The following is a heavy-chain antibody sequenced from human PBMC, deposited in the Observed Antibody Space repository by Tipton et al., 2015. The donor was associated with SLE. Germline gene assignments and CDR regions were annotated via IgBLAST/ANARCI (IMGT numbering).Heavy chain of an antibody. Sequence: TLSLTCAVYGGSFNDYFWTWIRQPPGKGLEWIGYIYYSGSTYYNPSLQSRLTMSVDTSRNQFSLKLTSVAAADTAVYFCARFDYSNWDDYWGQGTLVTVSS. J-gene: IGHJ4*02. CDR1: GGSFNDYF. CDR3: ARFDYSNWDDY. CDR2: IYYSGST. D-gene: IGHD4-11*01. V-gene: IGHV4-34*09.